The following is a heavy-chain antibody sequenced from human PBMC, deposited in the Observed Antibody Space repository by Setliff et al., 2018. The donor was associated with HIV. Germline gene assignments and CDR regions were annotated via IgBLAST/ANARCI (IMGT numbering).Heavy chain of an antibody. CDR3: ARHHISGWYSFDY. CDR2: FYHSGNT. J-gene: IGHJ4*02. CDR1: GYSISGGYY. Sequence: SETLSLTCAVSGYSISGGYYWGWIRQPPGKGLEWIASFYHSGNTYYNPSFISRVTMSVDTSKNQFSLRLSSVTAADTAVYYCARHHISGWYSFDYWGQGTLVTSPQ. V-gene: IGHV4-38-2*01. D-gene: IGHD6-19*01.